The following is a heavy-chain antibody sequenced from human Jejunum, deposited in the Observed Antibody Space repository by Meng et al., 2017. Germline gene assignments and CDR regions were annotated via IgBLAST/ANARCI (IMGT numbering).Heavy chain of an antibody. CDR2: VWPSGAT. D-gene: IGHD1-14*01. CDR3: ARAIRERYFDS. CDR1: GVSTTAPFY. Sequence: QVQLQEAGQGLVKPSGTLSLTCTVSGVSTTAPFYWTWIRQAPGKGLEWIGEVWPSGATYYNPSLSSRITISIDTSNNQFSLEVAFLTAADTAVYYCARAIRERYFDSWGQGTLVTVSS. J-gene: IGHJ4*02. V-gene: IGHV4-4*02.